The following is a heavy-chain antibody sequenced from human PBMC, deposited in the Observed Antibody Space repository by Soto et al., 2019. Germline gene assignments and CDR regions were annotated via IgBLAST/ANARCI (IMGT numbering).Heavy chain of an antibody. V-gene: IGHV4-31*03. J-gene: IGHJ4*02. CDR1: AGSFSSCGYY. CDR3: ARATSFSGHHGY. D-gene: IGHD2-8*02. Sequence: SLSLTCTVSAGSFSSCGYYWSWIRQLAGKGLECIGYIYDSGSTYYNPWLKSRFTRSLDTSKNQFSLKLSSVTAADTAVYYCARATSFSGHHGYWGQGTLVTVSS. CDR2: IYDSGST.